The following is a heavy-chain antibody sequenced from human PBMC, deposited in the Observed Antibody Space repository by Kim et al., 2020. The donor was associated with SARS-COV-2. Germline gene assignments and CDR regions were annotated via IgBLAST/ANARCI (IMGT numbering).Heavy chain of an antibody. Sequence: SGKGRFTISRDNSKNPLYLQMNSLRAEDTAVYYCAKGFGIAVAGTAGFDYWGQGTLVTVSS. D-gene: IGHD6-19*01. CDR3: AKGFGIAVAGTAGFDY. V-gene: IGHV3-23*01. J-gene: IGHJ4*02.